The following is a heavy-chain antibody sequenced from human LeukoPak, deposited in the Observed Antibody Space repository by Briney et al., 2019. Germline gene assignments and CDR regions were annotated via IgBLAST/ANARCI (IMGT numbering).Heavy chain of an antibody. CDR2: ISSSSSYI. J-gene: IGHJ6*02. D-gene: IGHD6-6*01. V-gene: IGHV3-21*04. CDR1: RFTFSSYS. Sequence: PGGSLRLSCAASRFTFSSYSMNWVRQAPGKGLEWVSSISSSSSYIYYADSVKGRFTISRHNSKNTLYLQMNSLRAEDTAVYYCARIRRARYGMDVWGQGTTVTVSS. CDR3: ARIRRARYGMDV.